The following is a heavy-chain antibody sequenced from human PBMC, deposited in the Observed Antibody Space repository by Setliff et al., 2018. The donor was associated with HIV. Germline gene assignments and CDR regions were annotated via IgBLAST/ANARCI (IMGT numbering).Heavy chain of an antibody. CDR2: INPSSGST. D-gene: IGHD6-6*01. CDR3: ARDPAPTSSASYFQH. V-gene: IGHV1-46*01. Sequence: ASVKVSCKASGYTFTSYYMHWVRQAPGQGLEWMGIINPSSGSTTYAQKFQGRVTMTRDTSTSTVYMELSSLRSEDTAVYYCARDPAPTSSASYFQHWGQGTPVTVSS. J-gene: IGHJ1*01. CDR1: GYTFTSYY.